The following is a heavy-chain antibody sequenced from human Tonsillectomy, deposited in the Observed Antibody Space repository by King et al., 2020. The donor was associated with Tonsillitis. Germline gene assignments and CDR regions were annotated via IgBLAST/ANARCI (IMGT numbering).Heavy chain of an antibody. Sequence: QLVQSGGGVVRPGGSLRLSCAASRFTFGDYGMSWVRQAPGKGLEWVSVINWNGGSISYADSVKGRFTISRDNAKNSLYLQMNSLRAEDTALYYCARDYRILSGTYYRIGFDYWGQGTLVTVSS. CDR1: RFTFGDYG. CDR2: INWNGGSI. V-gene: IGHV3-20*04. J-gene: IGHJ4*02. D-gene: IGHD1-26*01. CDR3: ARDYRILSGTYYRIGFDY.